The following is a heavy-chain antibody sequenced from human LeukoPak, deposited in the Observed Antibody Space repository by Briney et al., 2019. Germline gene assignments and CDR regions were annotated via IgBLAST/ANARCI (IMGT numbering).Heavy chain of an antibody. CDR3: AKSDCSGPTCYSGLDS. CDR2: ISGSGDNA. Sequence: PGGSLRLSCEASGFSFRTYTMSWVRLVPGKGLEWVSSISGSGDNAFYADSVKGRFALSRDNSKNTPLLQMNSLRADDAAIYFCAKSDCSGPTCYSGLDSWGQGTLVTVSS. V-gene: IGHV3-23*01. D-gene: IGHD2-15*01. J-gene: IGHJ4*02. CDR1: GFSFRTYT.